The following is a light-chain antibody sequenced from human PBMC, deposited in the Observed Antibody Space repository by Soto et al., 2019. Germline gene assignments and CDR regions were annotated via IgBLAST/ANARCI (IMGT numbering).Light chain of an antibody. CDR2: GNS. V-gene: IGLV1-40*01. CDR1: SSNIGAGYD. CDR3: QSYDSSLSGSV. J-gene: IGLJ2*01. Sequence: QSVLTQPPSVSGAPRQRVTISCTGSSSNIGAGYDVHWYQQLPGTAPKLLIYGNSNRPSGVPDRFSGSKSGTSASLAITGLQAEDEADYYCQSYDSSLSGSVFGGGTQLPS.